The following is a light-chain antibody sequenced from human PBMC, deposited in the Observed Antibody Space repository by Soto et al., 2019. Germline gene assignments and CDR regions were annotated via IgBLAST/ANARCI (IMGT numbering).Light chain of an antibody. J-gene: IGKJ3*01. CDR1: QSVGSNY. CDR3: QQYTSSPFT. V-gene: IGKV3-20*01. CDR2: DAS. Sequence: EIVLTQSPGTLSLSPGDRATLSWRASQSVGSNYLAWYQQKPGQAPRLLIYDASSRATGIPDRFSGSGSGTDFTLTVSRLEPEDFAVYYCQQYTSSPFTFGPGTKVDI.